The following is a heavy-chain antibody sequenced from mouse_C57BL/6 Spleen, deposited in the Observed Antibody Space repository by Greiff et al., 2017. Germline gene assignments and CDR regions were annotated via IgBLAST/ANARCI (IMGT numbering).Heavy chain of an antibody. Sequence: VQLQQSGAELARPGASVKLSCKASGYTFTSYGISWVKQRTGQGLEWIGEIYPRSGNTYYNEKFKGKATLTADKSSSTAYMALRSLTSEDSAVYFCARSLDGSSRYYFDYWGQGTTLTVSS. CDR2: IYPRSGNT. V-gene: IGHV1-81*01. D-gene: IGHD1-1*01. J-gene: IGHJ2*01. CDR3: ARSLDGSSRYYFDY. CDR1: GYTFTSYG.